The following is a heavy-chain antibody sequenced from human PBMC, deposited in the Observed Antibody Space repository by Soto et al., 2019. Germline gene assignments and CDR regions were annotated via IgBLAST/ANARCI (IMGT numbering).Heavy chain of an antibody. V-gene: IGHV1-18*01. J-gene: IGHJ6*02. CDR1: GYTFTSYG. CDR2: ISAYNGNT. CDR3: ARDRITSFGVVGTLYYYGMDV. D-gene: IGHD3-3*01. Sequence: ASVKVSCKASGYTFTSYGISWVRQAPGQGLEWMGWISAYNGNTNYAQKLQGRVTMTTDTSTSTAYMELRSLRSDDTAVYYCARDRITSFGVVGTLYYYGMDVWGQGTTVTVSS.